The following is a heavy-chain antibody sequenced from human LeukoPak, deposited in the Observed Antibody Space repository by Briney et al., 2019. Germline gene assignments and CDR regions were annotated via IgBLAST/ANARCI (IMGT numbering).Heavy chain of an antibody. J-gene: IGHJ4*02. Sequence: ASVKVSCKASGYTFTGYYMHWVRQAPGQGLEWMGIINPSGGSTSYAQKFQGRVTMTRDTSTSTVYMELSSLRSEDTAVYYCASRYYDSSGYHGFDYWGQGTLVTVSS. CDR2: INPSGGST. D-gene: IGHD3-22*01. CDR1: GYTFTGYY. CDR3: ASRYYDSSGYHGFDY. V-gene: IGHV1-46*03.